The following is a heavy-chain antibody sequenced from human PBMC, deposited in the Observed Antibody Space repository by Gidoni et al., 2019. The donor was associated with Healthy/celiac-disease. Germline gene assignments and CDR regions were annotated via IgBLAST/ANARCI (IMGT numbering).Heavy chain of an antibody. CDR3: AKGYSSGWYPHNWFDP. CDR2: ISGSGGST. V-gene: IGHV3-23*01. CDR1: GFTFSSYA. Sequence: EVQLLESGGGLVQPGGSLRLSCAASGFTFSSYAMSWVRQAPGKGLEWVSAISGSGGSTYYADSVKGRFTISRDNSKNTLYLQMNSLRAEDTAVYYCAKGYSSGWYPHNWFDPWGQGTLVTVSS. D-gene: IGHD6-19*01. J-gene: IGHJ5*02.